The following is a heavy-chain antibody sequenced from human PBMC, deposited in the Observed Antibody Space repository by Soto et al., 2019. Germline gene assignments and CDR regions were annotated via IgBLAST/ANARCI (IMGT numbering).Heavy chain of an antibody. J-gene: IGHJ5*02. Sequence: SETLSLTCTVSGGSVSSGSDYWSWIRQPPGKGLEWIGYIYYSGSTNYNPSLKSRVTTSVDTSKNQFSLKLSSVTAADTAVYYCARAPITMVRGTGRWFDPWGQGTLVTVSS. V-gene: IGHV4-61*01. CDR1: GGSVSSGSDY. CDR3: ARAPITMVRGTGRWFDP. CDR2: IYYSGST. D-gene: IGHD3-10*01.